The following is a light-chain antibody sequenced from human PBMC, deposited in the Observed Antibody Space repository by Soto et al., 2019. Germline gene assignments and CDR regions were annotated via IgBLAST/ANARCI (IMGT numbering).Light chain of an antibody. V-gene: IGKV4-1*01. CDR1: QSVLYSSNNKNY. CDR2: WAS. Sequence: DIVMTQSPDSLAVSLGERATINCKSSQSVLYSSNNKNYLAWYQQKPGQPPKLLIYWASIRESGVPDRFSGSGSGTDCTLTINNLQAEDVAVYYCQQYYSPWTFGQGTKVEIK. J-gene: IGKJ1*01. CDR3: QQYYSPWT.